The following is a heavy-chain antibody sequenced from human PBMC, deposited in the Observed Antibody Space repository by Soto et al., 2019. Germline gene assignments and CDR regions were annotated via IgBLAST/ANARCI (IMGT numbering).Heavy chain of an antibody. J-gene: IGHJ6*02. CDR1: GGSISSSNW. CDR2: IYHSGST. CDR3: ARGYAGTTGYYYYGMDV. D-gene: IGHD1-7*01. V-gene: IGHV4-4*02. Sequence: TLCLTCAVSGGSISSSNWWSWVRQPPGKGLEWIGEIYHSGSTNYNPSLKSRVTISVDKSKNQSSLKLSSVTAADTAVYYCARGYAGTTGYYYYGMDVWGQGTTVTVSS.